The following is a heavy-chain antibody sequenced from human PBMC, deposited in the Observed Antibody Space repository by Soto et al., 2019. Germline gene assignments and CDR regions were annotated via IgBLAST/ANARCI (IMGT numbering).Heavy chain of an antibody. J-gene: IGHJ4*02. V-gene: IGHV3-23*01. Sequence: EVQLSESGGGLVQPGGSLRLSCVGSGFTFGPYTMAWVRQAPGMGLECVSVITGNRGATYYSDSVKGRFSISRDNSRNTLYLQMNDLRAGDTGVYYCAETGPVTARTRFDYWGQGALVTVSS. CDR1: GFTFGPYT. CDR2: ITGNRGAT. D-gene: IGHD2-21*02. CDR3: AETGPVTARTRFDY.